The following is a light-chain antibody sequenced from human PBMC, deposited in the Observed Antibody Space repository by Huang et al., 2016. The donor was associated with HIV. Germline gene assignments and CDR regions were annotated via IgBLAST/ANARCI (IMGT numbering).Light chain of an antibody. CDR3: QQYNSFPWT. CDR2: EAS. CDR1: PSISTW. Sequence: DIQMTQSSATLSASVGDRVTIACRARPSISTWLAWYQQKPGRAPNLLIYEASTVESGVPARFSGGGSGTDFTLTISSLQPDDFATYYCQQYNSFPWTFGQGTKVEV. J-gene: IGKJ1*01. V-gene: IGKV1-5*03.